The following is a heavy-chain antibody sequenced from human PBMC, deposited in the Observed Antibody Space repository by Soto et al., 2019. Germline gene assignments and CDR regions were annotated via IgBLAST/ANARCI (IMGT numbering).Heavy chain of an antibody. CDR3: ARESEDLTSNFDY. CDR2: ISSTTNYI. Sequence: SLRLSCAASGFIFTRYSMNWVRQAPGKGLEWVSSISSTTNYIYYGDSMKGRFTISRDNAKNSLYLEMNSLRAEDTAVYYCARESEDLTSNFDYWGQGTLVTVSS. V-gene: IGHV3-21*06. CDR1: GFIFTRYS. J-gene: IGHJ4*02.